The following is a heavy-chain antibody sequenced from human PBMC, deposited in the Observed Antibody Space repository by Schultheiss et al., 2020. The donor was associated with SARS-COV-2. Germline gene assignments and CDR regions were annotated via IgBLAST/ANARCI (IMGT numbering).Heavy chain of an antibody. D-gene: IGHD6-13*01. CDR2: INHSGST. V-gene: IGHV4-34*01. Sequence: SETLSLTCTVSGGSISSYYWSWIRQPPGKGLEWIGEINHSGSTNYNPSLKSRVTISVDTSKNQFSLKLSSVTAADTAVYYCARVKIAAARDNAFDIWGQGTMVTVSS. J-gene: IGHJ3*02. CDR1: GGSISSYY. CDR3: ARVKIAAARDNAFDI.